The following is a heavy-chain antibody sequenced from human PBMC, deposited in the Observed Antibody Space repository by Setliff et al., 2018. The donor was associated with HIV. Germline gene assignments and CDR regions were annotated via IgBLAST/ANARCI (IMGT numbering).Heavy chain of an antibody. CDR2: VLPSGNS. CDR3: ASGSFGKFIN. Sequence: SETLSLTCTVSSDSIRAYFWTWVRQPAGKGLEWIGEVLPSGNSNYNPSFKSRVAISVDRSKSQFSLRLTSVTAADTATYYCASGSFGKFINWGQGTLVTVSS. CDR1: SDSIRAYF. J-gene: IGHJ4*02. V-gene: IGHV4-4*09. D-gene: IGHD3-10*01.